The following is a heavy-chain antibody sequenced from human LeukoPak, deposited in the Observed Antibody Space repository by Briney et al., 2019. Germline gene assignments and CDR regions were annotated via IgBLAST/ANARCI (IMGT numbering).Heavy chain of an antibody. Sequence: SETLSLTCTVSGGSVSSGSYYWSWIRQPPGKGLEWIGYIYYSGSTNYNPSLKSRVTISVDTSKNQFSLKLSSVTAADTAVYYCATPRGYTSGWSGIFDYWGQGTLVTVSS. CDR3: ATPRGYTSGWSGIFDY. V-gene: IGHV4-61*01. CDR2: IYYSGST. CDR1: GGSVSSGSYY. D-gene: IGHD6-19*01. J-gene: IGHJ4*02.